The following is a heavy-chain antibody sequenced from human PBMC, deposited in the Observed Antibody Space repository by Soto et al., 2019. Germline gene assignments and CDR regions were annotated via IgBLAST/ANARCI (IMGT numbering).Heavy chain of an antibody. V-gene: IGHV1-18*01. CDR1: GYTFTSYG. J-gene: IGHJ6*02. Sequence: ASVKVSCKASGYTFTSYGIRWVRQAPGQGLEWMGWISAYNGNTNYAQKLQGRVTMTTDTSTSTAYMELRSLRADDTAVYYCACRRTNQDDYGMDVWGQGTTVTVSS. CDR3: ACRRTNQDDYGMDV. D-gene: IGHD2-2*01. CDR2: ISAYNGNT.